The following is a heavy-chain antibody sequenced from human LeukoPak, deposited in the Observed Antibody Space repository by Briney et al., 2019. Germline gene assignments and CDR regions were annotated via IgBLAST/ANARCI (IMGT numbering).Heavy chain of an antibody. CDR1: GFTFSSYA. D-gene: IGHD3-3*01. V-gene: IGHV3-23*01. CDR3: ANTPRIWSGYSDY. J-gene: IGHJ4*02. Sequence: GGSLRLSCAASGFTFSSYAMSWVRQAPGKGLEWVSAISGSGGSTYYADSVKGRFTISRDNSKNTLYLQVNSLRAEDTAVYYCANTPRIWSGYSDYWGQGTLVTVSS. CDR2: ISGSGGST.